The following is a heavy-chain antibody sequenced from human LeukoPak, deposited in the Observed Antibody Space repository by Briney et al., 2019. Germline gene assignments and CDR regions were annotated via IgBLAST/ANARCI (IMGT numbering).Heavy chain of an antibody. CDR2: ISGNGGST. CDR3: ARDKIVGATHFDY. CDR1: GFTFSSFA. J-gene: IGHJ4*02. D-gene: IGHD1-26*01. V-gene: IGHV3-23*01. Sequence: PGGSLRLSCAASGFTFSSFAMRWVRQAPGKGLEWVSIISGNGGSTDYADSVRGRFTISRDSSKNTLYLQMNSLRAEDTALYYCARDKIVGATHFDYWGQGTLVTVSS.